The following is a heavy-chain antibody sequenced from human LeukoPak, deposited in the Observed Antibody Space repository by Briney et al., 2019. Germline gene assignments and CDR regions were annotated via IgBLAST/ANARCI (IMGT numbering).Heavy chain of an antibody. D-gene: IGHD2/OR15-2a*01. CDR1: GLNFSNAW. CDR2: IRTKTVGETT. Sequence: GGSLRLSCAASGLNFSNAWMGWVRQAPGKGLGGVGLIRTKTVGETTDYAAPVTGRFFISRVDSSNTLYLQLHSLQSQDTPLLYCGDRGTYFFTPYWGQGALVTVSS. V-gene: IGHV3-15*01. CDR3: GDRGTYFFTPY. J-gene: IGHJ4*02.